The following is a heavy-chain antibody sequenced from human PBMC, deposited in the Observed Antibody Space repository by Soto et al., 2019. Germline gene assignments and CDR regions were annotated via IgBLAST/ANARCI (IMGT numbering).Heavy chain of an antibody. CDR2: ISSSGSTI. J-gene: IGHJ6*03. V-gene: IGHV3-11*01. CDR1: GFTFSDYY. CDR3: ARRYEYCSGGSCWGHHPSQRLEPKGFDYYYYYMDV. D-gene: IGHD2-15*01. Sequence: GGSLRLSCAASGFTFSDYYMSWIRQAPGKGLEWVSYISSSGSTIYYADSVKGRFTISRDNAKNSLYLEMNSLRAEDSAVYYCARRYEYCSGGSCWGHHPSQRLEPKGFDYYYYYMDVWGKGTTVTVSS.